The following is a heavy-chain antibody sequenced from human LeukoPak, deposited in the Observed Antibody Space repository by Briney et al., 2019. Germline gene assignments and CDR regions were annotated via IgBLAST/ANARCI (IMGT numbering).Heavy chain of an antibody. Sequence: PGGSLRLSCTASGFAVSSNYMSWVRQAPGKGLEWVSVIYSGGSTYYAESVKGRFTISRDNPKNTLYLQMNSLRAEDTAVYYCAREAPPYGSFDYWGQGTLVTVSS. CDR2: IYSGGST. D-gene: IGHD3-10*01. J-gene: IGHJ4*02. CDR3: AREAPPYGSFDY. V-gene: IGHV3-53*01. CDR1: GFAVSSNY.